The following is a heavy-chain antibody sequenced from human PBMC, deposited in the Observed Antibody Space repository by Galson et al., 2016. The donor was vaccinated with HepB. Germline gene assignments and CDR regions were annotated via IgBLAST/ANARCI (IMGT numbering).Heavy chain of an antibody. CDR2: INPYNGDT. CDR1: EYTFTAHF. CDR3: ARQTYVYVEFSNFEAYYFDY. V-gene: IGHV1-2*02. Sequence: SVKVSCKAFEYTFTAHFLHWVRQAPGQGLEWMGSINPYNGDTEYAEKFQGRFTMTRDTSISTAYMELYSLGSEDTAVYYCARQTYVYVEFSNFEAYYFDYWGQGTQVSVSS. J-gene: IGHJ4*02. D-gene: IGHD3-10*02.